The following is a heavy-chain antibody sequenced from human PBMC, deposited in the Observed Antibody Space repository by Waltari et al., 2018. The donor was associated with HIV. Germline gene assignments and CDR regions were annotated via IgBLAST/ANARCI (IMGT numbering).Heavy chain of an antibody. J-gene: IGHJ5*02. Sequence: QVQLQQSAPGLVKTSETLSRTRPVPGGSLSRHYWSWIRPHAGKGLEWIGRIYTSGRTNYNPSLKSRVTMSVDTSKNQFSLKLSSVTAADTAVYYCAGSQWLGGWFDPWGQGTLVTVSS. CDR3: AGSQWLGGWFDP. D-gene: IGHD6-19*01. V-gene: IGHV4-4*07. CDR2: IYTSGRT. CDR1: GGSLSRHY.